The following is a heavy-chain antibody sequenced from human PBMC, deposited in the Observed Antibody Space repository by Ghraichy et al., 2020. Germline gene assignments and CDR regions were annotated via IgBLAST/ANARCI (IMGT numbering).Heavy chain of an antibody. D-gene: IGHD4-11*01. CDR1: GFTFSSND. CDR3: AGEPTPVARRYYYGMDV. CDR2: ISSSGNTK. J-gene: IGHJ6*02. V-gene: IGHV3-48*01. Sequence: GESLNISCAASGFTFSSNDMNWVRQAPGKGLEWVAYISSSGNTKYYADSVKGRFTTSRDNAKNSLYLQMDSLRAEDTAVYYCAGEPTPVARRYYYGMDVWGQGTTVTVSS.